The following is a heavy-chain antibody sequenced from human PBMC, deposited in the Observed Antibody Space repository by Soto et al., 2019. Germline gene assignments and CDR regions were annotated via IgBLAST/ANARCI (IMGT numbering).Heavy chain of an antibody. CDR1: GYTFTSYG. D-gene: IGHD3-22*01. CDR2: ISAYNGNT. CDR3: ARGCYDSSGYYYDLYYFDY. J-gene: IGHJ4*02. V-gene: IGHV1-18*01. Sequence: ASVKVSCKASGYTFTSYGISWVRQAPGQGLEWMGWISAYNGNTNYAQKLQGRVTMTTDTSTSTAYMELRSLRSDDTAVYYCARGCYDSSGYYYDLYYFDYWGQGTLVTGSS.